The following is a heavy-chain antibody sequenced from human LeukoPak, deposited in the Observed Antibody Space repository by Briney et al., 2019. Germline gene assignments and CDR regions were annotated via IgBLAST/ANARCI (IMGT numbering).Heavy chain of an antibody. CDR3: ARDTIAAPGDIDY. J-gene: IGHJ4*02. CDR2: INNDESTT. CDR1: GFTFSSYW. D-gene: IGHD6-13*01. Sequence: GGSLRLSCAASGFTFSSYWMHWVRQAPGKGLVWVSLINNDESTTTYADSVKGRFTISRDNTKNTLYLQMNSLRAEDTAAYYCARDTIAAPGDIDYWGQRTLVTDSS. V-gene: IGHV3-74*01.